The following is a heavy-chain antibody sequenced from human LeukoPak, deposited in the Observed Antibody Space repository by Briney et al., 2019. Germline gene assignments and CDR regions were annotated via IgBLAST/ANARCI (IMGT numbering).Heavy chain of an antibody. V-gene: IGHV3-30-3*01. J-gene: IGHJ4*02. D-gene: IGHD1-1*01. CDR2: ISYDGSNK. CDR3: AKVRTGHYFDY. CDR1: GLTFSSYA. Sequence: GGSLRLSCAASGLTFSSYAMHWVRQAPGKGLEWVAVISYDGSNKYYADSVKGRFTISRDNSKNTLYLQMNSLRAEDTAVYYCAKVRTGHYFDYWGQGTLVTVSS.